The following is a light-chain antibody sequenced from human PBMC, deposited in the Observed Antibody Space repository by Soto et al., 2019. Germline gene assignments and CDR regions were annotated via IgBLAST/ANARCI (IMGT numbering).Light chain of an antibody. V-gene: IGLV2-23*02. J-gene: IGLJ3*02. CDR3: CSYAGSSTWV. Sequence: QSALTQPASVSGSPGQSITISCTGTRSDVGSYNVVSWYQQHTGKAPKLMIYEVSKRPSGVSNRFSGSKSGNTASLTISGLQAEDEADYYCCSYAGSSTWVFGGGTKLTVL. CDR2: EVS. CDR1: RSDVGSYNV.